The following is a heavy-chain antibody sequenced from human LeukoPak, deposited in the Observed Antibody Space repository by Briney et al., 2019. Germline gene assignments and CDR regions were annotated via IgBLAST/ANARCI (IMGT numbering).Heavy chain of an antibody. Sequence: SETLSLTXAVSGYSICSGYYWGWIRKPPGKGLEWIGSIYHSGSTYYNPSLKSRVTISVDTSKNQFSLKLSSLTAADTAVYYCARTDFWSGYYRNFDYWGQGTLVTVSS. D-gene: IGHD3-3*01. CDR2: IYHSGST. CDR3: ARTDFWSGYYRNFDY. V-gene: IGHV4-38-2*01. J-gene: IGHJ4*02. CDR1: GYSICSGYY.